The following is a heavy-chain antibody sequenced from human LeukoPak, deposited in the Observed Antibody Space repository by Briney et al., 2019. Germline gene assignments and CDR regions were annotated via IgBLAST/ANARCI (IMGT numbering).Heavy chain of an antibody. D-gene: IGHD3-10*01. Sequence: GGSLRLSCAASGFTFSSYAMRWVRQAPGKGLEWVSAIIGSGGSTYYADSVKGRFTISSDNSKNTLYLQMNRLRAEDTAVYYCAKDGPPHYYGSGSKRGAFDIWGQGTMVTVSS. CDR1: GFTFSSYA. CDR3: AKDGPPHYYGSGSKRGAFDI. CDR2: IIGSGGST. V-gene: IGHV3-23*01. J-gene: IGHJ3*02.